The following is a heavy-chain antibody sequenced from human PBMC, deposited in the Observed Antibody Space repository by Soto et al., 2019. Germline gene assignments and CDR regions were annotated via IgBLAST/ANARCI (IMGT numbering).Heavy chain of an antibody. V-gene: IGHV4-34*01. Sequence: PSETLSLTCGVYGGSFSGYYWSWIRQPPGEGLEWIGEINHRGSTNYNPSLKSRVTISVDTSKNQFSLKLSSVTAADTAVYYCARGVMSYDFWSGYDYYYYVMDVWGQGTTVTVSS. CDR1: GGSFSGYY. D-gene: IGHD3-3*01. J-gene: IGHJ6*02. CDR3: ARGVMSYDFWSGYDYYYYVMDV. CDR2: INHRGST.